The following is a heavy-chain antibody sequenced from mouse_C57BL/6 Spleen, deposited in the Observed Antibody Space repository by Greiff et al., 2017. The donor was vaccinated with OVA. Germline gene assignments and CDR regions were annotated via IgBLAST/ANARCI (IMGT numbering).Heavy chain of an antibody. J-gene: IGHJ2*01. D-gene: IGHD1-1*01. CDR3: ASYYYGSSYYFDY. Sequence: MLVESGGGLVKPGGSLKLSCAASGFTFSSYAMSWVRQTPEKRLEWVATISDGGSYTYYPDNVKGRFTISRDNAKNNLYLQMSHLKSEDTAMYYCASYYYGSSYYFDYWGQGTTLTVSS. V-gene: IGHV5-4*03. CDR1: GFTFSSYA. CDR2: ISDGGSYT.